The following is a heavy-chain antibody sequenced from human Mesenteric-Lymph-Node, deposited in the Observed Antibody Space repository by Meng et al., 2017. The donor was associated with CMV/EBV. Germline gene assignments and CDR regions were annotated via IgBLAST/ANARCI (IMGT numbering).Heavy chain of an antibody. V-gene: IGHV4-34*01. CDR1: GGSFSGYY. Sequence: SQTRSLTCAVYGGSFSGYYWSWIRQPPGKGLEWIGEINHSGSTNYNPSLKSRLTISVDTSKNQFSLKLSSVTAADTAVYFCARGRFRHTYWGQGTLVTVSS. J-gene: IGHJ4*02. CDR3: ARGRFRHTY. CDR2: INHSGST. D-gene: IGHD3-3*01.